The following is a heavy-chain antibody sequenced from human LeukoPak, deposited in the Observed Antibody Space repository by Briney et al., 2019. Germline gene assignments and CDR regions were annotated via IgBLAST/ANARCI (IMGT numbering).Heavy chain of an antibody. J-gene: IGHJ4*02. V-gene: IGHV3-7*04. Sequence: GRSLRLSCAASGFAFSSYWMAWVRQTPGKGLEWVAHIKGDGSERYYVDSVKGRFTISRDNAEISLSLQMNSLGAEDTAVYYCARVLPYGSGIQDHWGQGTLVTVSS. CDR3: ARVLPYGSGIQDH. CDR1: GFAFSSYW. CDR2: IKGDGSER. D-gene: IGHD3-10*01.